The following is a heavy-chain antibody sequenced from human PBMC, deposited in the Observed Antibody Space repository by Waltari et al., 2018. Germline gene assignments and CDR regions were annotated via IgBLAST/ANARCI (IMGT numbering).Heavy chain of an antibody. V-gene: IGHV3-30*18. D-gene: IGHD3-3*02. CDR3: AKGHFWSGYYYYYYMDV. Sequence: QVQLVESGGGVVQPGRSLSLSCAASGFTFSSYGMHWVRQAPGKGLEWVAVRWYDGSNKYYADSVKGRFTISRDNSKNTLYLQMNSLRAEDTAMYYCAKGHFWSGYYYYYYMDVWGKGTTVTVSS. CDR1: GFTFSSYG. CDR2: RWYDGSNK. J-gene: IGHJ6*03.